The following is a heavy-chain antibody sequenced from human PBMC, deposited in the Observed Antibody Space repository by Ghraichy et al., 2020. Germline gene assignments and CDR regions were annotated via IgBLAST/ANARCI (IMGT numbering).Heavy chain of an antibody. V-gene: IGHV3-74*01. D-gene: IGHD3-10*01. CDR3: STSPRADRGNY. Sequence: GGSLRLSCAASGLTFSSYWMHWVRQAPGKGLEWVSHIKTNGSTTNYADSVRGRFTISRDNAKNTLYLQMNSLRADDTAVYYCSTSPRADRGNYWGQETLVTVSS. CDR1: GLTFSSYW. CDR2: IKTNGSTT. J-gene: IGHJ4*02.